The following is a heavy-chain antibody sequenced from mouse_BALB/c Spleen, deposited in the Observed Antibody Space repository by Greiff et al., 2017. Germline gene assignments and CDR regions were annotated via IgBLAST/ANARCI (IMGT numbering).Heavy chain of an antibody. J-gene: IGHJ3*01. CDR1: GFTFTDYY. Sequence: EVKLMESGGGLVQPGGSLRLSCATSGFTFTDYYMSWVRQPPGKALEWLGFIRNKANGYTTEYSASVKGRFTISRDNSQSILYLQMNTLRAEDSATYYCARDWAWFAYWGQGTLVTVSA. CDR3: ARDWAWFAY. V-gene: IGHV7-3*02. CDR2: IRNKANGYTT.